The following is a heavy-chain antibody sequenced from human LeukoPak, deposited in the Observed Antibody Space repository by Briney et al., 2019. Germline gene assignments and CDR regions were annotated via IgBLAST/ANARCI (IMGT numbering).Heavy chain of an antibody. D-gene: IGHD3-22*01. J-gene: IGHJ4*02. Sequence: PGGSLRLSCAASGFTVSSNYMSWVRQAPGKGLEWVSVIYSGGSTYYADSVKGRFTISRDNAKNSLYLQMNSLRAEDTAVYYCARDPSHDSSDYWGQGTLVTVSS. CDR2: IYSGGST. V-gene: IGHV3-66*01. CDR3: ARDPSHDSSDY. CDR1: GFTVSSNY.